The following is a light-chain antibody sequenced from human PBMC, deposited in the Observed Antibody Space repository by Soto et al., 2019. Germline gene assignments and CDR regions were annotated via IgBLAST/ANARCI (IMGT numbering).Light chain of an antibody. J-gene: IGLJ1*01. Sequence: QSALTQPASVSGSPGQSITISCTGASSDITTYNFVSWYQQHPAKAPKLMIYEVSYRPSGVSNRFSGSKSGNTASLTISGLQAEDEADYYCSSYTSTSPPFDVFGTGTKVTVL. CDR3: SSYTSTSPPFDV. CDR1: SSDITTYNF. CDR2: EVS. V-gene: IGLV2-14*01.